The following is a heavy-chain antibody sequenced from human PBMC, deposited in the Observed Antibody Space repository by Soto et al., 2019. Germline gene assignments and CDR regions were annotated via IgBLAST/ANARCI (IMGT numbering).Heavy chain of an antibody. CDR3: ARGDYYDSSGPFSDAFDI. D-gene: IGHD3-22*01. V-gene: IGHV3-7*04. CDR2: IKPDGSEK. Sequence: PGGSLRLSCAASGFTFSSHWMSWVCQAPGKGLEWVANIKPDGSEKWYVDSVKGRFTISRDNAKNSLYLQMNSLRAEDTAVYYCARGDYYDSSGPFSDAFDIWGQGTMVTVSS. J-gene: IGHJ3*02. CDR1: GFTFSSHW.